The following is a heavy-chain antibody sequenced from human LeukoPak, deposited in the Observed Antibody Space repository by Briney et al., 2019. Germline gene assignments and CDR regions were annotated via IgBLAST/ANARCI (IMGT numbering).Heavy chain of an antibody. CDR2: IKSKGDGETT. D-gene: IGHD3-10*01. CDR3: TTDLGLTMLRGVIVK. Sequence: GGALRLSCADSGFSFTNAWMTWVRQAPGKGLEWVVRIKSKGDGETTDYAAPVEGRFFISRDDSKATLYLQMNSLKTEDTAVYYCTTDLGLTMLRGVIVKWGQGTLVTVSS. V-gene: IGHV3-15*01. J-gene: IGHJ4*02. CDR1: GFSFTNAW.